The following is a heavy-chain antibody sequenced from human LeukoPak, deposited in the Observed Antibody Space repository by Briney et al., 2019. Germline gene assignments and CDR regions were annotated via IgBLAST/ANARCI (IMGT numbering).Heavy chain of an antibody. Sequence: GGSLRLSCATSGFTFSSYELDWVRQAPGKGREGVSYISSSGSIHYADSVKGRFTISRDNAKNSLYLQMNSLRAEDTAVYYCAREGYGGTSDAFDIWGQGTMVTVSS. CDR1: GFTFSSYE. D-gene: IGHD4-23*01. J-gene: IGHJ3*02. CDR3: AREGYGGTSDAFDI. V-gene: IGHV3-48*03. CDR2: ISSSGSI.